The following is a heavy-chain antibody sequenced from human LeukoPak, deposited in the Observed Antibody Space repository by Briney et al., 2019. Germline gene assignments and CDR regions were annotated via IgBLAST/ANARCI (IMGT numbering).Heavy chain of an antibody. D-gene: IGHD3-22*01. Sequence: GGSLRLSCAASGFTFSSYAMTWVRQAPGKGLEWVGRIKSKTDGGTTDYAAPVKGRFTISRDDSKNTLYLQMNSLKTEDTAVYYCTTDPTTWESSVHWGQGTLVTVSS. CDR1: GFTFSSYA. CDR3: TTDPTTWESSVH. CDR2: IKSKTDGGTT. J-gene: IGHJ4*02. V-gene: IGHV3-15*01.